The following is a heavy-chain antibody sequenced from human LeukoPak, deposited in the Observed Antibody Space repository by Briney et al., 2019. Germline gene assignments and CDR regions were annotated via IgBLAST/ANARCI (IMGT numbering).Heavy chain of an antibody. J-gene: IGHJ4*02. CDR1: GFTFSSYS. CDR3: ARDLRSYPDY. D-gene: IGHD1-26*01. CDR2: ISSSSSYI. V-gene: IGHV3-21*01. Sequence: WGSLRLSCAASGFTFSSYSMNWVRQAPGKGLEWVSSISSSSSYIYYADSVKGRFTISRDNAKNSLYLQMNSLRAEDTAVYYCARDLRSYPDYWGQGTLVTVSS.